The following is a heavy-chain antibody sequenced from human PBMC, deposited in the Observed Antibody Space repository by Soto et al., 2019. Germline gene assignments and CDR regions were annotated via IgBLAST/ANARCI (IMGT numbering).Heavy chain of an antibody. CDR2: IIPVLGVE. CDR1: GDTFSRST. D-gene: IGHD3-10*01. J-gene: IGHJ6*02. Sequence: QVQLVQSGAEVKNRGSSVKVSCKASGDTFSRSTISWVRQAPGQRLEWMGRIIPVLGVENHAQNFQGRVTLTADKSTSTAYLELSSLRSEDTAVYYCARQGSNEYYYYGMDVWGQGTTVTVSS. V-gene: IGHV1-69*02. CDR3: ARQGSNEYYYYGMDV.